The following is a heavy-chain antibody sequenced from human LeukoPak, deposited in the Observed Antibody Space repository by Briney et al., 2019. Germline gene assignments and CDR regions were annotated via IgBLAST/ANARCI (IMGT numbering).Heavy chain of an antibody. Sequence: PGGSLRLSCAASGFTFSDYYMSWVRQAPGKGLQWVSVIYSNTSAYYADSVKGRFTISRHNSKNTLYLQMTSLRAEDTAVYYCARDIPVDSRSSVPKPVRDSWGQGTLVTVSS. CDR2: IYSNTSA. V-gene: IGHV3-53*04. J-gene: IGHJ5*02. CDR1: GFTFSDYY. CDR3: ARDIPVDSRSSVPKPVRDS. D-gene: IGHD6-6*01.